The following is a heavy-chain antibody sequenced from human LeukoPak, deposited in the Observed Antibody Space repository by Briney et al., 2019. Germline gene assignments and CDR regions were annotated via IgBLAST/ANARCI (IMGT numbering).Heavy chain of an antibody. CDR2: IVVDGGNT. D-gene: IGHD2-8*01. Sequence: SVKVSCKASGFTFTTFAVQWVRQARGQRLEWIGWIVVDGGNTHYAQKFQERVDIITDRSTNTVFMELRSLRSDDTAVYYCARDLGYCTNGVCHTRFDYWGQGTLVAVSS. CDR3: ARDLGYCTNGVCHTRFDY. CDR1: GFTFTTFA. V-gene: IGHV1-58*01. J-gene: IGHJ4*02.